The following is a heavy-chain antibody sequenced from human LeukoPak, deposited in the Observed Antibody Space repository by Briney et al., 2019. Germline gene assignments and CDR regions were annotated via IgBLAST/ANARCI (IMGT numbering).Heavy chain of an antibody. V-gene: IGHV4-59*01. CDR3: ARGKYSSGWYLDY. D-gene: IGHD6-19*01. CDR1: GGSISRYY. CDR2: FDNSGSS. J-gene: IGHJ4*02. Sequence: SETLSLTCIVSGGSISRYYWSWIRQPPGKGLEWIGYFDNSGSSNYNPSLKDRLTISEDTSKNQFALKLRSVTAADTAVYYCARGKYSSGWYLDYWGQGILVTVSS.